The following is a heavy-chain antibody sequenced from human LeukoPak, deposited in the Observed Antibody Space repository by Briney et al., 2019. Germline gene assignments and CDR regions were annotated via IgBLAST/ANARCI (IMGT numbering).Heavy chain of an antibody. CDR3: ASRLRAFGVVIKGFDP. Sequence: PSETLSLTCAVSGVSISGSGHYWGWIRQPPGKGLEWIGEINHSGSTNYNPSLKSRVTISVDTSKNQFSLKLSSVTAADTAVYYCASRLRAFGVVIKGFDPWGQGTLVTVSS. CDR1: GVSISGSGHY. V-gene: IGHV4-39*07. J-gene: IGHJ5*02. CDR2: INHSGST. D-gene: IGHD3-3*01.